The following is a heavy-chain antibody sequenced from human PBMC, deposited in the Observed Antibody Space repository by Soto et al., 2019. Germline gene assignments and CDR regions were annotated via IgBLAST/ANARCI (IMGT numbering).Heavy chain of an antibody. Sequence: SETLSLTCTVSGGSFSSSRYHWGWIRQTPGKGLEWIGSIFYNGGTYYNPSLESRVTLSVDTSKNQFSLNLRSVTAADTAVYFCARHVGVTVTPYYYFYMDVWGRGTTVTVSS. D-gene: IGHD3-22*01. CDR3: ARHVGVTVTPYYYFYMDV. J-gene: IGHJ6*03. CDR2: IFYNGGT. CDR1: GGSFSSSRYH. V-gene: IGHV4-39*01.